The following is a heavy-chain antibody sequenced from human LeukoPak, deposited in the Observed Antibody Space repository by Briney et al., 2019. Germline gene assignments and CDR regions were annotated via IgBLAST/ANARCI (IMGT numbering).Heavy chain of an antibody. CDR1: GGTFSSYA. CDR3: ARDFRHPVPGRYFDWLSRGALDY. CDR2: IIPIFGTA. V-gene: IGHV1-69*06. Sequence: SVKVSCKASGGTFSSYAISWVRQAPGQGLEWMGGIIPIFGTANYAQKFQGRVTITADKSTSTAYMELSSLRSEDTAVYYCARDFRHPVPGRYFDWLSRGALDYWAREPWSPSPQ. J-gene: IGHJ4*02. D-gene: IGHD3-9*01.